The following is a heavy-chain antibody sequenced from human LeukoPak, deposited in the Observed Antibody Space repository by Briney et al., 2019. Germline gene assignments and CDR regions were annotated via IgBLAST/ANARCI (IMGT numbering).Heavy chain of an antibody. CDR3: AELGITMIGGV. D-gene: IGHD3-10*02. V-gene: IGHV3-48*03. CDR2: ISSSSSTI. Sequence: GGSLRLSCAASGFTFSSYEMNWVRQPAGKGLEWVSYISSSSSTIYYADSVKGRFTISRDNAKNSLYLQMNSLRAEDTAVYYCAELGITMIGGVWGKGTTVTISS. J-gene: IGHJ6*04. CDR1: GFTFSSYE.